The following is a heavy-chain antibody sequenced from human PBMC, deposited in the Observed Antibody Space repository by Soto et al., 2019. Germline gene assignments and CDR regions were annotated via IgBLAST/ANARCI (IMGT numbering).Heavy chain of an antibody. D-gene: IGHD5-12*01. CDR1: GFTFSSYS. V-gene: IGHV3-21*01. Sequence: EVQLVESGGGLVKPGGSLRLSCAASGFTFSSYSMNWVRQAPGKGLEWVSSISSSSSYIYYADSVKGRFTISRDNAKNSLYLQMNNLRAEDTAVYYCARGQGSGYPGDGAFDIWGQGTMVTVSS. CDR3: ARGQGSGYPGDGAFDI. CDR2: ISSSSSYI. J-gene: IGHJ3*02.